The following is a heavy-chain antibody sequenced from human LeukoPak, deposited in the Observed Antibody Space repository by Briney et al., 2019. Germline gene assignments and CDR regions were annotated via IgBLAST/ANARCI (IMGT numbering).Heavy chain of an antibody. CDR3: AGEYSFGRWDAFDI. V-gene: IGHV3-7*01. CDR2: VNEEGSEI. CDR1: GFTLGTYW. Sequence: GGSLRLFCAASGFTLGTYWMSWVRRGPGEGLEWVANVNEEGSEIYYVDSVKGRFTISRDNAKNSLYLQMNSLRAEDTAVYYCAGEYSFGRWDAFDIWGQGTVVTVSS. J-gene: IGHJ3*02. D-gene: IGHD6-13*01.